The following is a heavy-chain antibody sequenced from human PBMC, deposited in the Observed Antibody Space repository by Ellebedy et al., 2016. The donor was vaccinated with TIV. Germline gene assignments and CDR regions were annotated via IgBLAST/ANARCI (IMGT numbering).Heavy chain of an antibody. CDR2: IRDDESRK. Sequence: PGGSLRLSCAASGFTFSAFGMHWVRQAPGKALEWVAYIRDDESRKYYADSVKGRFTVSRDNSKTKLHLQMNSLTGDDTAVYYCAKGRSAVVEYWGQGTLVTVSS. V-gene: IGHV3-30*02. J-gene: IGHJ4*02. CDR3: AKGRSAVVEY. D-gene: IGHD6-25*01. CDR1: GFTFSAFG.